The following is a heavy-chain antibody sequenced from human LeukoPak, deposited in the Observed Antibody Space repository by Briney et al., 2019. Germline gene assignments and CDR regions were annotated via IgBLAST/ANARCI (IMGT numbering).Heavy chain of an antibody. J-gene: IGHJ4*02. V-gene: IGHV4-38-2*02. CDR1: GYSISSGYY. Sequence: SETLSLTCTVSGYSISSGYYWGWIRPPPGKGLEWIGRIFYSGSTDYNPSLKSRASISVDTSKKQFSLKLSSVTAADTAVYYCAREQWYGSGTYYNSDYWGQGILVTVSS. D-gene: IGHD3-10*01. CDR3: AREQWYGSGTYYNSDY. CDR2: IFYSGST.